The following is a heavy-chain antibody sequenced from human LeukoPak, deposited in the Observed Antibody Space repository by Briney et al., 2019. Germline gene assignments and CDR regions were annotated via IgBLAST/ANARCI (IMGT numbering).Heavy chain of an antibody. CDR3: ATYTHWVAGDV. CDR2: MNQDGSVK. Sequence: PGGSLRLSCAASGFTFSDSWMSWVRQAPGKGLEWVANMNQDGSVKDYVDSVKGRFTIFRDNARDSLYLQMSSLRAEDTAVYYCATYTHWVAGDVWGQGTTVTVSS. CDR1: GFTFSDSW. V-gene: IGHV3-7*01. J-gene: IGHJ6*02. D-gene: IGHD3-16*01.